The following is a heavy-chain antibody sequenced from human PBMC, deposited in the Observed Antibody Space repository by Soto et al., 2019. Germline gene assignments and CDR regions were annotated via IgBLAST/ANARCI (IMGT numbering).Heavy chain of an antibody. V-gene: IGHV3-7*04. CDR2: IKEAGSEK. CDR1: GFTFSRYW. CDR3: PRDPFNTRADSHFDL. D-gene: IGHD3-3*01. Sequence: ELQLVESGGGLVQPGGSLRLSCAASGFTFSRYWMSWVRQAPGKGLEWVANIKEAGSEKFYVDSVKGRFTISRDNAKNSLYLQINSLRAEDPAVYYCPRDPFNTRADSHFDLWGRGTLVTVSS. J-gene: IGHJ2*01.